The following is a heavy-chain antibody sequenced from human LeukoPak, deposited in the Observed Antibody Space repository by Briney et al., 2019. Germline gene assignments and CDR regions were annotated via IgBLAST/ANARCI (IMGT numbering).Heavy chain of an antibody. Sequence: SETLSLTCTVSSGSISISNYYWGWVRQPPGKGLEWIGSIYYSGGSYYNPSLKSRVTISVDTSKNPFSLRLSSVTAADTAVYYCARTRIATSAYFDYWGRGTLVTVSS. CDR2: IYYSGGS. V-gene: IGHV4-39*01. D-gene: IGHD6-13*01. CDR3: ARTRIATSAYFDY. J-gene: IGHJ4*02. CDR1: SGSISISNYY.